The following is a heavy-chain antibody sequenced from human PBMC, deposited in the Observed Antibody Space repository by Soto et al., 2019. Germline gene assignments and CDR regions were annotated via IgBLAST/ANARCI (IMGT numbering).Heavy chain of an antibody. D-gene: IGHD2-2*02. CDR2: MNPNSGNT. CDR1: GYTFTSYD. V-gene: IGHV1-8*01. J-gene: IGHJ5*02. CDR3: ARGRDIVVVPAATPNWLDP. Sequence: GASVKVSCKASGYTFTSYDINWVRQATGQGLEWMGWMNPNSGNTGYAQKFQGRVTMTRNTSISTAYMELSSLRSEDTAVYYCARGRDIVVVPAATPNWLDPWGQGTLVTVSS.